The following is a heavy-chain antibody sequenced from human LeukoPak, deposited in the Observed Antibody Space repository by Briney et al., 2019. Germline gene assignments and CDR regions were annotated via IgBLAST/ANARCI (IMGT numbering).Heavy chain of an antibody. CDR3: ASSIGYDYVWGSYRRNWFDP. CDR2: INHSGST. Sequence: SETLSLTCAVYGGSFSGYYWSWIRQPPGKGLEWIGEINHSGSTNYNPSLKSRVTISVDTSKNQFSLKLSSVTAADTAVYYCASSIGYDYVWGSYRRNWFDPWGQGTLVTVSS. CDR1: GGSFSGYY. D-gene: IGHD3-16*02. J-gene: IGHJ5*02. V-gene: IGHV4-34*01.